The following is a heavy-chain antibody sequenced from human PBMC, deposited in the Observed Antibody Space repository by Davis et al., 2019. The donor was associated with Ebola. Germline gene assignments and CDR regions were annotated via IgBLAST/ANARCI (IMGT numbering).Heavy chain of an antibody. CDR2: ISYDGSNK. V-gene: IGHV3-30*18. D-gene: IGHD6-25*01. Sequence: GGSLRLSCAASGFTFSSYSMNWVRQAPGKGLEWVAVISYDGSNKYYADSVKDRFTISRDNSKNTLYLQMNSLRAEDTAVYYCAKGAALDYWGQGTLVTVSS. CDR1: GFTFSSYS. J-gene: IGHJ4*02. CDR3: AKGAALDY.